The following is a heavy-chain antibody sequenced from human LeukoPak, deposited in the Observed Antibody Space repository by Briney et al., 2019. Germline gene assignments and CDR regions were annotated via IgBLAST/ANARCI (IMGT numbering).Heavy chain of an antibody. D-gene: IGHD6-19*01. CDR2: IRYDGSNK. Sequence: GGSLRLSCAASGFTLSSYGMHWVRQAPGKGLEWVAFIRYDGSNKCYADSVKGRFTISRDNSKNTLYLQMNSLRAEDTAVYYCAKDRRIAVARYYYMDVWGKGTTVTISS. J-gene: IGHJ6*03. V-gene: IGHV3-30*02. CDR3: AKDRRIAVARYYYMDV. CDR1: GFTLSSYG.